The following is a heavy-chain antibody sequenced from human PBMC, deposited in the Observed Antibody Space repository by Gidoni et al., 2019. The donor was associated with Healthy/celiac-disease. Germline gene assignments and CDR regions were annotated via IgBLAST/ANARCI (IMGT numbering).Heavy chain of an antibody. J-gene: IGHJ4*02. Sequence: QVQLVQSGAEVKKSGSPVKVSCKASGGTFSSYAISWVRQAPGQGLEWMGGIIPIFCTANYAQKFQGRVAITADKSTSTAYMELSSLRSEDTAVYYCATAVVGGYYFDYWGQGTLVTVSS. V-gene: IGHV1-69*06. D-gene: IGHD2-15*01. CDR1: GGTFSSYA. CDR2: IIPIFCTA. CDR3: ATAVVGGYYFDY.